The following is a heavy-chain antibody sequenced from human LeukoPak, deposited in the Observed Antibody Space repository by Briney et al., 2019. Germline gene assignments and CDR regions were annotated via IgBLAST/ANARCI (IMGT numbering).Heavy chain of an antibody. J-gene: IGHJ6*02. CDR2: IYDSGTT. Sequence: SETLSLTCTVSGGSISSYYWSWIRQPPGKGREWIGYIYDSGTTPYNPSLKSRVTISVDTSKNQFSLRLSSVTAADTAVYYCARGDYYVYYYALDVWGQGTTVTVSS. V-gene: IGHV4-59*01. CDR1: GGSISSYY. CDR3: ARGDYYVYYYALDV. D-gene: IGHD1-26*01.